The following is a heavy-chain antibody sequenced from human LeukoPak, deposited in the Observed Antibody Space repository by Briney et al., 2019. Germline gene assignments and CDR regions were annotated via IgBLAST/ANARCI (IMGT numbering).Heavy chain of an antibody. V-gene: IGHV3-43*02. J-gene: IGHJ4*02. Sequence: GGSLRLSCAASGFTFDDYAMRWVRQAPGKGLQWASLISGDASKTYYADSVKGRFTISRDNRKNSLYLQMNSLRTEDTAFYYCTKDIGEHGYSVHWGQGTLVTVSS. CDR3: TKDIGEHGYSVH. CDR2: ISGDASKT. D-gene: IGHD5/OR15-5a*01. CDR1: GFTFDDYA.